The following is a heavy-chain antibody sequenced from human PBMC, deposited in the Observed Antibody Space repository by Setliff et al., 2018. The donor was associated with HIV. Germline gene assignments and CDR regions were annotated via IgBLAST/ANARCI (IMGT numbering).Heavy chain of an antibody. Sequence: PPGGSLRLSCAASGFTLNRYWMSWVRQAPGKGLEWVANIKQDGSEIHYVDSVKGRFTISRDNSKNTLYLQMNSLRAEDTAVYYCASPMQQPYPWGQGTLVTVSS. CDR3: ASPMQQPYP. V-gene: IGHV3-7*02. D-gene: IGHD6-13*01. CDR1: GFTLNRYW. J-gene: IGHJ5*02. CDR2: IKQDGSEI.